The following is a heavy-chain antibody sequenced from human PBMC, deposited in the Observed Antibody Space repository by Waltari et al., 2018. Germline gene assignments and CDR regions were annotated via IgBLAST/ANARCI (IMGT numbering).Heavy chain of an antibody. Sequence: QVQLQESGPGLVKPSETLSLTCPVSGGSISSYYWSWIRQPPGKGLEWIGYIYYSGSTNYNPSLKSRVTISVDTSKNQFSLKLSSVTAADTAVYYCASSYGSGSSDYYYYGMDVWGQGTTVTVSS. CDR1: GGSISSYY. J-gene: IGHJ6*02. V-gene: IGHV4-59*01. CDR3: ASSYGSGSSDYYYYGMDV. CDR2: IYYSGST. D-gene: IGHD3-10*01.